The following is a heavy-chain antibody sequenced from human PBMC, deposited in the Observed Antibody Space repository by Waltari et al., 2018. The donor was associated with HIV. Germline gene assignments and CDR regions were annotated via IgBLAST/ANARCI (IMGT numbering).Heavy chain of an antibody. CDR1: GFTFSSAW. V-gene: IGHV3-15*01. CDR3: TREVFSGSYYDS. Sequence: EVQLVESGGGLVKPGGPLRLSCVGSGFTFSSAWINWVRQAPGKGWEWVRSNKRNSEGETVDYGDPVRSRLAISRDDLHLTVFLQMTSLKTEDSGVYYCTREVFSGSYYDSWGQGALVTVSS. CDR2: NKRNSEGETV. D-gene: IGHD1-26*01. J-gene: IGHJ4*02.